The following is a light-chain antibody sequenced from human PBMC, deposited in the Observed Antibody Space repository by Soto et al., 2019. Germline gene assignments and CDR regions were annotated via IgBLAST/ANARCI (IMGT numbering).Light chain of an antibody. CDR2: RVS. V-gene: IGKV2-30*01. CDR1: QSLVYSDGNAY. Sequence: DVVMTQSPLSLPVALGQPASISCRSSQSLVYSDGNAYLTWFQQRPGQSPRRLIYRVSNRDSGVPDRFSGSGSGTDFKLKISRVEAEDVGVYYCMQGTHWPPTFGRGTKVEIK. J-gene: IGKJ1*01. CDR3: MQGTHWPPT.